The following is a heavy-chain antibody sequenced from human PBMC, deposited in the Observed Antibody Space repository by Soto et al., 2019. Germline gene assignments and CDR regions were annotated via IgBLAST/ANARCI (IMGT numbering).Heavy chain of an antibody. CDR1: GYTFANYW. CDR2: IYPADSDT. CDR3: ARHGDGYKL. V-gene: IGHV5-51*01. J-gene: IGHJ6*02. Sequence: GESLKISCKGSGYTFANYWIGWVRQMPGKGLEWMGIIYPADSDTRYSPSFQGQVTISADKSTAYVQWSSLKASDTARHYCARHGDGYKLWGQGTTVTVSS. D-gene: IGHD5-12*01.